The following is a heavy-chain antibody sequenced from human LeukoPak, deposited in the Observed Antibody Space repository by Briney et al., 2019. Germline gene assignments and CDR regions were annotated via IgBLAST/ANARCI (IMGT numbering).Heavy chain of an antibody. CDR2: IYSGGST. Sequence: PGGSLRLSCAASGFTVSSNYMSWVRQAPGKGLEWVSVIYSGGSTYYADSVKGRFTISRDNSKNTLYLQMNSLRAEDTAVYYCARDRSSLTGVTTYFDYWGQGTLVTVSS. J-gene: IGHJ4*02. D-gene: IGHD2-21*02. CDR3: ARDRSSLTGVTTYFDY. V-gene: IGHV3-53*01. CDR1: GFTVSSNY.